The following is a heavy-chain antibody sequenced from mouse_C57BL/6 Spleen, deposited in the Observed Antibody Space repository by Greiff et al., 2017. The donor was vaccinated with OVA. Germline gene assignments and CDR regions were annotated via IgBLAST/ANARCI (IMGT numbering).Heavy chain of an antibody. V-gene: IGHV1-61*01. CDR2: IYPSDSET. CDR1: GYTFTSYW. CDR3: ARGNYGSSTLFAY. J-gene: IGHJ3*01. Sequence: VQLQQPGAELVRPGSSVKLSCKASGYTFTSYWMDWVKQRPGQGLEWIGNIYPSDSETHYNQKFKDKATLTVDKSSSTAYMQLSSLTSEDSAVYYCARGNYGSSTLFAYWGQGTLVTVSA. D-gene: IGHD1-1*01.